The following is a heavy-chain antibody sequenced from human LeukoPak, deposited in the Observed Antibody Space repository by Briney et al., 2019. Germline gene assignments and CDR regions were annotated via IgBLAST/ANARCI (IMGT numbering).Heavy chain of an antibody. Sequence: GSSVKVSCKASGYTFTYRYLHWVRQAPGQALEWMGWITPFNGNTNYAQKFLDRVTITRDRSMSKAYMQLSSLGAEDTPMHYCARWGGNDVFDIWGKGTMVSVSS. V-gene: IGHV1-45*02. CDR3: ARWGGNDVFDI. CDR1: GYTFTYRY. J-gene: IGHJ3*02. CDR2: ITPFNGNT. D-gene: IGHD4-23*01.